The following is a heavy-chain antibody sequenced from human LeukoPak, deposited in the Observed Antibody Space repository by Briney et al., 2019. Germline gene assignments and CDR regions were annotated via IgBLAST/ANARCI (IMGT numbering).Heavy chain of an antibody. CDR3: ARSFHRRSHFDY. V-gene: IGHV1-69*04. CDR2: IIPILGIA. CDR1: GGTFSSYA. J-gene: IGHJ4*02. D-gene: IGHD4-17*01. Sequence: ASVKVSCKASGGTFSSYAISWVRQAPGQGLEWMGRIIPILGIANYAQKFQGRVTITADKSTSTAYMELSSLRSEDTAVYYCARSFHRRSHFDYWGQGTLVTVSS.